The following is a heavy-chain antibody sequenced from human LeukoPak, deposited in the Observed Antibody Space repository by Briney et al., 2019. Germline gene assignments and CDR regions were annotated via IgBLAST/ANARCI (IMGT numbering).Heavy chain of an antibody. Sequence: ASVKVSCKASGYAFTSYDINWVRQATGQGLEWMGWMNTNSGNTGYAQKFQGRVTMTRNTSISTAYMELSSLRSEDTAVYYCARAGSMVVKGPGYWGQGTLVTVFS. D-gene: IGHD4-23*01. J-gene: IGHJ4*02. CDR1: GYAFTSYD. CDR3: ARAGSMVVKGPGY. V-gene: IGHV1-8*01. CDR2: MNTNSGNT.